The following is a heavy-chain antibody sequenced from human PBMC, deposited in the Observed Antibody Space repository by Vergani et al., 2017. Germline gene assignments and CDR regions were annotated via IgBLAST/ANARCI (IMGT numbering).Heavy chain of an antibody. J-gene: IGHJ4*02. V-gene: IGHV3-33*08. D-gene: IGHD6-13*01. CDR3: ARDRPIAAALDY. Sequence: QVQLVESGGGLVKTGGCLRLSCAASGFTFSSYGMHWVRQAPGKGLEWVAVIWYDGSNKYYADSVKGRFTISRDNSKNTLYLQMNSLRAEDTAVYYCARDRPIAAALDYWGQGTLVTVSS. CDR1: GFTFSSYG. CDR2: IWYDGSNK.